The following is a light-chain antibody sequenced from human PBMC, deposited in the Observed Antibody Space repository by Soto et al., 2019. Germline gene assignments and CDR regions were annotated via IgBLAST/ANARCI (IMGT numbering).Light chain of an antibody. CDR3: QPSDSFSVT. CDR2: DAS. V-gene: IGKV1-5*01. CDR1: QRISGW. J-gene: IGKJ1*01. Sequence: DIQMTPSPYPLSASVGDTATLTCRARQRISGWLAWHQQKPGKAPKLLIYDASALKRGVPQRFSGSGSGTEFTLTISSMQPEDFATYYCQPSDSFSVTFGTGTKVDIK.